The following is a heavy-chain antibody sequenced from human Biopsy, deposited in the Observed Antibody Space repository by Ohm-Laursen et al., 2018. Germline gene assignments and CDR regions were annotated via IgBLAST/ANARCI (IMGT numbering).Heavy chain of an antibody. CDR2: VYYTGST. CDR1: GDSISSYY. J-gene: IGHJ2*01. CDR3: ARDRGYYSDRTVPGYFDL. V-gene: IGHV4-59*01. Sequence: ETLSLTCAVSGDSISSYYWSWIRQPPGKGLEWIGYVYYTGSTDYNPSLQSRVTISVDTSKNHFSLRLRSVTPADTAIYYCARDRGYYSDRTVPGYFDLWGRGTLVTVSS. D-gene: IGHD3-22*01.